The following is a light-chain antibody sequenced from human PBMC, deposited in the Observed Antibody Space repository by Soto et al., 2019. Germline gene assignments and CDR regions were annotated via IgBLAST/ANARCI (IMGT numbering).Light chain of an antibody. V-gene: IGLV2-14*03. J-gene: IGLJ1*01. CDR1: SRDIGGYNY. Sequence: QSVLTQPASLSWSPGQSITISCTGTSRDIGGYNYVSWYQHHPGKAPKLMIYDVSNRPSGVSNRFSGSKSGNTASLTISGLQPEDEADYYCCSYTTSNTRQIVFGTGTKVTVL. CDR2: DVS. CDR3: CSYTTSNTRQIV.